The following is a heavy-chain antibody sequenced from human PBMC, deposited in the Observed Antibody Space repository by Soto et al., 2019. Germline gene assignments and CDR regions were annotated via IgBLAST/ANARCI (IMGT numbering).Heavy chain of an antibody. D-gene: IGHD3-10*01. CDR3: ARGGKITMVRGPNYYYYGMDV. CDR2: IIPIFGTA. CDR1: GGTFSSYA. Sequence: QVQLVQSGAEVKKPGSSVKVSCKASGGTFSSYAISWVRQAPGQGLEWMGGIIPIFGTANYAQKFQGRVTITEDDSTSTANMELSSLRSEDTAVYYCARGGKITMVRGPNYYYYGMDVWGQGTTVTVSS. V-gene: IGHV1-69*01. J-gene: IGHJ6*02.